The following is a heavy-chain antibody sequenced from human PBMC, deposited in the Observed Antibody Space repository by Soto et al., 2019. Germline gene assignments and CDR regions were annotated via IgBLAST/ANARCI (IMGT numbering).Heavy chain of an antibody. CDR2: TYYRSKWYN. D-gene: IGHD3-22*01. CDR3: AREGDYYDSSGYRPEFDY. Sequence: SQTLSLTCAISGDSVSSNSAAWNWIRQSPSRGPEWLGRTYYRSKWYNDYAVSVKSRITINPDTSKNQFSLQLNSVTPEDTAVYYCAREGDYYDSSGYRPEFDYWGQGTLVTVSS. CDR1: GDSVSSNSAA. J-gene: IGHJ4*02. V-gene: IGHV6-1*01.